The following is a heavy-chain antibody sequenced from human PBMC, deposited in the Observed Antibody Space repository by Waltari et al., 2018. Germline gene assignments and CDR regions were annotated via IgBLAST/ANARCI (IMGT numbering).Heavy chain of an antibody. D-gene: IGHD3-22*01. CDR3: AKAPRGYYYYMDV. CDR1: GFTFSNYA. CDR2: ISYSGDST. V-gene: IGHV3-23*04. Sequence: EVQLVESGGGLIQPGGSLRLSCAASGFTFSNYALTWVRQAPGEGLEWVSAISYSGDSTYYADSVKGRFTISRDNSENTLYLQMSSLRAEDTAVYYCAKAPRGYYYYMDVWGKGTTVTVSS. J-gene: IGHJ6*03.